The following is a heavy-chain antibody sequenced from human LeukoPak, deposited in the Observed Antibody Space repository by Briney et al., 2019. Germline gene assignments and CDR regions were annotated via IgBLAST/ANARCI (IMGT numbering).Heavy chain of an antibody. CDR3: ASSIAAAGTGWFDP. Sequence: SVKVSCKASVGTFSSYAISWVRQAPGQGREWMGGIIPIFGTANYAQKFQGRVTITADESTSTAYMELSSLRSEDTAVCYCASSIAAAGTGWFDPWGQGTLVTVSS. V-gene: IGHV1-69*01. CDR1: VGTFSSYA. D-gene: IGHD6-13*01. J-gene: IGHJ5*02. CDR2: IIPIFGTA.